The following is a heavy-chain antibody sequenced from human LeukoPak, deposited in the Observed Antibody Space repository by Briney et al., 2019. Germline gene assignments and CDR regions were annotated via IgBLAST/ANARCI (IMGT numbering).Heavy chain of an antibody. Sequence: PGGSLRLSCAASGFTFADYGMSWVPQAPAKGLEGVSGIPGNGGSVGYADAMKGRFTVSRDNAKNSLYLQMNSLRDDDAALYCGARQHLGSGYFDFCGWGQGILVTVSS. J-gene: IGHJ1*01. CDR1: GFTFADYG. CDR2: IPGNGGSV. V-gene: IGHV3-20*04. D-gene: IGHD3-22*01. CDR3: ARQHLGSGYFDFCG.